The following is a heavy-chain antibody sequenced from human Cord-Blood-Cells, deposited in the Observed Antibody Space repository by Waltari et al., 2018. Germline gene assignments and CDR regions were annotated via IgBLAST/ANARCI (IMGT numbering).Heavy chain of an antibody. J-gene: IGHJ3*02. CDR1: GGSLSSRSYY. V-gene: IGHV4-39*01. CDR3: ARRRDDFDI. CDR2: IYYSGST. Sequence: LRLPESGRRLVKRSGILSVTCTGSGGSLSSRSYYWGWIRQPPGKGLEWIGSIYYSGSTYYNPSLKSRVTISVDTSKNQFSLKLSSVTAADTAVYYCARRRDDFDIWGQGTMVTVSS.